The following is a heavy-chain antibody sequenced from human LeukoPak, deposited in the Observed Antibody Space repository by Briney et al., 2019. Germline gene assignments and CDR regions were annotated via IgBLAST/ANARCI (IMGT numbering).Heavy chain of an antibody. Sequence: GGSLRLSCAASGFTFSSYEMNWVRQAPGKGLEWVSYFSSSGSTIYYADSVKGRFTISRDNAKNSLYLQMNSLRAEDTAVYYCARDRGARLLLRYYYYMDVWGKGTTVTVSS. V-gene: IGHV3-48*03. CDR2: FSSSGSTI. J-gene: IGHJ6*03. CDR3: ARDRGARLLLRYYYYMDV. CDR1: GFTFSSYE. D-gene: IGHD3-22*01.